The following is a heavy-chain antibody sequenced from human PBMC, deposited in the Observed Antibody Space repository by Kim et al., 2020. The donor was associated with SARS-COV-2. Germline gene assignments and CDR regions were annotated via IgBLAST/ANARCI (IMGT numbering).Heavy chain of an antibody. CDR3: ARDPPGQLIPFFDY. V-gene: IGHV1-69*13. CDR2: IIPIFGTA. Sequence: SVEVSCKASGGTFSSYAISWVRQAPGQGLEWMGGIIPIFGTANYAQKFQGRVTITADESTSTAYMELSSLRSEDTAVYYCARDPPGQLIPFFDYWGQGTLVTVSS. J-gene: IGHJ4*02. CDR1: GGTFSSYA. D-gene: IGHD6-13*01.